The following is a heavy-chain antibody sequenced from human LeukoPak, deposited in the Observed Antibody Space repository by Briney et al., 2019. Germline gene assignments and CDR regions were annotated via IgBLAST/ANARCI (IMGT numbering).Heavy chain of an antibody. CDR2: INPNSGGT. D-gene: IGHD6-19*01. Sequence: ASVKVSCKASGYTFTGYYMHWVRQAPGQGLEWMGWINPNSGGTNYAQKFQGRVTMTRDTSISTAYMELSRLRSDDTAVYYCARALAVAGTAPDYWGQGTLVTVSS. CDR3: ARALAVAGTAPDY. CDR1: GYTFTGYY. V-gene: IGHV1-2*02. J-gene: IGHJ4*02.